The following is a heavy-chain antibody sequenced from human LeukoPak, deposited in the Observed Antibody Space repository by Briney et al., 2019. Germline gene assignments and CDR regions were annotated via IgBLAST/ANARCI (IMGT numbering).Heavy chain of an antibody. CDR2: IYTSGST. Sequence: PSETLSLTCTVSGGSISSYYWSWIRQPAGKGLEWIGRIYTSGSTNYNPSLKSRVTMSVDTSKNQFSLKLSSVTAADTAVYYCAGEPYYYDSSGYWPFWGQGTLVTVSS. D-gene: IGHD3-22*01. CDR3: AGEPYYYDSSGYWPF. J-gene: IGHJ4*02. V-gene: IGHV4-4*07. CDR1: GGSISSYY.